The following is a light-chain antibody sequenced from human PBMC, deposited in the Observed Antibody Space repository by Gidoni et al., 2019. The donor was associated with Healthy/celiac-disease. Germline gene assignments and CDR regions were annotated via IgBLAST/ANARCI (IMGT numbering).Light chain of an antibody. V-gene: IGKV1-39*01. CDR1: QSISSY. CDR2: AAS. CDR3: QQSYRTLPLT. J-gene: IGKJ4*01. Sequence: DIQMTQSPSSLSASVGDRVTITCRASQSISSYLNWYQQKPGKAPKLLIYAASSLQSGVPSRFSGSRSGTDFTLTISSLQPEDFATYYCQQSYRTLPLTFGGXTKVEIK.